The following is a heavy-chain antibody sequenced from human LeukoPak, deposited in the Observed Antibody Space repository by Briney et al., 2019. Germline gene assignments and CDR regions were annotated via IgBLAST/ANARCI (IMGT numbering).Heavy chain of an antibody. CDR2: ISSSGSTI. CDR1: GFTFSDYY. D-gene: IGHD2-21*02. J-gene: IGHJ6*02. Sequence: GGSLRLSCAASGFTFSDYYVSWIRQAPGEGLEWVSYISSSGSTIYYADSVKGRFTISRDNAKNSLYLQMNSLRAEDTAVYYCAREHCGGDCYSLFGMDVWGQGTTVTVSS. V-gene: IGHV3-11*01. CDR3: AREHCGGDCYSLFGMDV.